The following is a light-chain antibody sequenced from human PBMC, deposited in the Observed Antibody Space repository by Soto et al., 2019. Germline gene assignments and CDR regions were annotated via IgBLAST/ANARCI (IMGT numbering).Light chain of an antibody. V-gene: IGLV2-14*01. Sequence: QSALTQPASVSGSPGQSITISCTGTSSDVGGYNYVSWYQQHPGKAPKLMIYHVSNRPSGVSNRFSGSKSGNTASLTISGLLAEDEADYYCSSYTISSTFYVFGTGSKVTVL. CDR1: SSDVGGYNY. J-gene: IGLJ1*01. CDR2: HVS. CDR3: SSYTISSTFYV.